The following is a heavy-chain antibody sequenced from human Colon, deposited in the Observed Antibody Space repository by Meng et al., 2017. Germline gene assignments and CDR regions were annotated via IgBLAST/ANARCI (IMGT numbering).Heavy chain of an antibody. CDR1: GYTFTSYY. V-gene: IGHV1-46*01. D-gene: IGHD4-23*01. CDR2: INPSGGST. CDR3: AREPFAPYGGSRVYDY. J-gene: IGHJ4*02. Sequence: GNAGAEVKKPGTTVKLSCKASGYTFTSYYMNWGRQAPGQGLEWMGIINPSGGSTSYAQKFQGRVTMTRDTSTSTVYMELSSLRSEDTAVYYCAREPFAPYGGSRVYDYWGQGTLVTVFS.